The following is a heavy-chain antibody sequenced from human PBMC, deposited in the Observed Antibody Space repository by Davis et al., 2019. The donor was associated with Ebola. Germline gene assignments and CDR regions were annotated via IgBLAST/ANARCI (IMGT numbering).Heavy chain of an antibody. CDR2: IKSKTDGGTT. CDR3: TTDRFGVVVPAAIVDYYYYYGMDV. V-gene: IGHV3-15*07. Sequence: GESLKISCAASGFTSSNAWMNWVRQAPGKGLEWVGRIKSKTDGGTTDYAAPVKGRFTISRDDSKNTLYLQMNSLKTEDTAVYYCTTDRFGVVVPAAIVDYYYYYGMDVWGQGTTVTVSS. J-gene: IGHJ6*02. D-gene: IGHD2-2*01. CDR1: GFTSSNAW.